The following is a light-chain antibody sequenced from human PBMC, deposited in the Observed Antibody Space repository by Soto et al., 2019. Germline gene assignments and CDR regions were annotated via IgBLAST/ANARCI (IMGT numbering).Light chain of an antibody. CDR1: SSNIGSNY. CDR3: AAWDDSLSGRYV. Sequence: SVLTQTPSASGTPGQRVTISCSGSSSNIGSNYVYWYQRLPGTAPKLLIHRNNQRPSGVPDRFSGSKSGTSASLAISGLRSEDEADYYCAAWDDSLSGRYVFGTGTKLTVL. V-gene: IGLV1-47*01. J-gene: IGLJ1*01. CDR2: RNN.